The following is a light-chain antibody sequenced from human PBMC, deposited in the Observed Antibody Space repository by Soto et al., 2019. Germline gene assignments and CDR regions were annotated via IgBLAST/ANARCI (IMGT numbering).Light chain of an antibody. V-gene: IGKV1-39*01. Sequence: DIQMTQSPSSLSASVGERVTITCRASQNISNYLNWYQQKPGKAPKLLIYAASSLRSGVPSRFSGSGSGTDFPLTIISLQPEDFATYYCQQSSTIPFTFGGGTKVEVK. CDR1: QNISNY. CDR2: AAS. J-gene: IGKJ4*01. CDR3: QQSSTIPFT.